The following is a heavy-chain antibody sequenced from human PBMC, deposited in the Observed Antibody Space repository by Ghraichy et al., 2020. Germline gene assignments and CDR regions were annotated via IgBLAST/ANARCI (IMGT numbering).Heavy chain of an antibody. CDR3: ARVGWELPPRWIDY. V-gene: IGHV3-48*02. Sequence: GGSLRLSCAASGFTFSSYSMNWVRQAPGKGLEWVSYISSSSSTIYYADSVKGRFTISRDNAKNSLYLQMNSLRDEDTAVYYCARVGWELPPRWIDYWGQGTLVTVSS. D-gene: IGHD1-26*01. CDR2: ISSSSSTI. CDR1: GFTFSSYS. J-gene: IGHJ4*02.